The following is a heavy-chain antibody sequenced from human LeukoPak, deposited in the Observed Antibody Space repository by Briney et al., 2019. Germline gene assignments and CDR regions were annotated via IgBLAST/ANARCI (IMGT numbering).Heavy chain of an antibody. D-gene: IGHD1-26*01. V-gene: IGHV1-2*02. CDR3: ARAPEGATYNFDY. Sequence: ASVKVSCKASGYTFTGYHMHWVRQAPGQGLEWMGWINPNSGGTNYAQKFQGRVTMTRDTSISTAYMELSRLRSDDTAVYYCARAPEGATYNFDYWGQGTLVTVSS. CDR2: INPNSGGT. CDR1: GYTFTGYH. J-gene: IGHJ4*02.